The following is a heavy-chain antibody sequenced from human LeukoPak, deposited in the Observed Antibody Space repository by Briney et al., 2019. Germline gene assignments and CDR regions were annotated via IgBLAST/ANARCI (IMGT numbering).Heavy chain of an antibody. CDR3: ARESPRMIVVVTGAFDI. Sequence: ASVTVSFKASVYTFTSYYMHWVRQAPGQGLEWMGIINPSGGSTSYGQKFQGRVTMTRDMSTSTVYMELSRLRSEDTAVYYCARESPRMIVVVTGAFDIWGKGTMVTVSS. CDR2: INPSGGST. V-gene: IGHV1-46*01. J-gene: IGHJ3*02. CDR1: VYTFTSYY. D-gene: IGHD3-22*01.